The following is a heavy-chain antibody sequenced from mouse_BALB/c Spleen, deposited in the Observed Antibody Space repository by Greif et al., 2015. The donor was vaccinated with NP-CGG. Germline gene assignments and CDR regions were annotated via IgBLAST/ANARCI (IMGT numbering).Heavy chain of an antibody. CDR2: ISSGSSTI. D-gene: IGHD2-4*01. Sequence: EVKLVESGGGLVQPGGSRKLSCAASGFTFSSFGMHWVRQAPEKGLEWVAYISSGSSTIYYADTVKGRFTISRDNPKNTLFLQMTSLRSEDTAMYYCARGGYYDYDGMDYWGQGTSVTVSS. V-gene: IGHV5-17*02. CDR1: GFTFSSFG. CDR3: ARGGYYDYDGMDY. J-gene: IGHJ4*01.